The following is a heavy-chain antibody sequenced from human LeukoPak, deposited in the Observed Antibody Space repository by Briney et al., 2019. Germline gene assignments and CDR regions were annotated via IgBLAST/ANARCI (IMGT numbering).Heavy chain of an antibody. Sequence: SETLSLTCIVSGGSISSGDYYWSWIRQPPGKGLEWLGYIYHSGSTYYNPSLKSRITISVDTSKNQFSLKVSSVTAAGTAVFYCARFYYGAKGYYFDHWGQGILVTVSS. V-gene: IGHV4-30-4*01. CDR2: IYHSGST. CDR1: GGSISSGDYY. J-gene: IGHJ4*02. CDR3: ARFYYGAKGYYFDH. D-gene: IGHD4-17*01.